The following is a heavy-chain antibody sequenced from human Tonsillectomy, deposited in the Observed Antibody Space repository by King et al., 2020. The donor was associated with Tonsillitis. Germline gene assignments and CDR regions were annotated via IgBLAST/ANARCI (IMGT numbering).Heavy chain of an antibody. D-gene: IGHD6-19*01. CDR3: AKDGYSSGWYGGYFEY. V-gene: IGHV3-23*04. CDR1: GFTFSSYA. J-gene: IGHJ4*02. Sequence: VQLVESGGGLVQPGGSLRLSCAASGFTFSSYAMSWVRQAPGKGLEWVSAISGHGVTTYYADSVKGRFTISRHNSKNTLYLQMNSLRAEDTGVYFCAKDGYSSGWYGGYFEYWGQGTLVTVSS. CDR2: ISGHGVTT.